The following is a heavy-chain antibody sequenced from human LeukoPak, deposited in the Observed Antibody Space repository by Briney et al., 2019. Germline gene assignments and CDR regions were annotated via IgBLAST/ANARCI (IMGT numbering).Heavy chain of an antibody. J-gene: IGHJ4*02. CDR1: GYTFTSYY. D-gene: IGHD3-10*01. Sequence: ASVKVSCKASGYTFTSYYMHWVRQAPGQGLEWMGIINPSGGSTSYAQKFQGRVTMTRDTSTSTVYMELSRLRSDDTAVYYCARAGSGSGSFDYWGQGTLVTVSS. V-gene: IGHV1-46*01. CDR2: INPSGGST. CDR3: ARAGSGSGSFDY.